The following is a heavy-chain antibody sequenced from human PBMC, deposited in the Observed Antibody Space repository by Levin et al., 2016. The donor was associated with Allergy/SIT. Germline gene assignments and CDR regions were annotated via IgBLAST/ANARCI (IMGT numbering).Heavy chain of an antibody. CDR1: GFNFTSYW. V-gene: IGHV5-10-1*01. CDR2: IDPSDSYT. CDR3: ARQYGYRYRSFYFDY. D-gene: IGHD5-18*01. J-gene: IGHJ4*02. Sequence: KVSCKTSGFNFTSYWITWVRQMPGKGLEWMGRIDPSDSYTNYSPSFQGHVTISADKSISTAYLQWSSLKASDTAMYYCARQYGYRYRSFYFDYWGLGTLVTVSS.